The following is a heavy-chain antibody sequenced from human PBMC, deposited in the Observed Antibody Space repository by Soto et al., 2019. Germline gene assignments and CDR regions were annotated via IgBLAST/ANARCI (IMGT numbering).Heavy chain of an antibody. J-gene: IGHJ4*02. V-gene: IGHV4-34*01. CDR3: ARAPRYYYDSSGRPASDY. Sequence: QVQLQQWGAGLLKPSETLSLTCAVYGGSFSGYYWSWIRQPPGKGLEWIGEINHSGSTNYNPSLKGRVTISVDTSKNQFSLKLSSVTAADTAVYYCARAPRYYYDSSGRPASDYWGQGTLVTVSS. CDR2: INHSGST. D-gene: IGHD3-22*01. CDR1: GGSFSGYY.